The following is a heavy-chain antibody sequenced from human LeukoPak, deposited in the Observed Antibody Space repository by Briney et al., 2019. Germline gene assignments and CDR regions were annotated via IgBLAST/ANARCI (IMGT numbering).Heavy chain of an antibody. Sequence: SETLSLTCTVSGGSISSYYWNWIRQPAGKGLEWIGHIYPSGSTNYNPSLKSRVTLSLDTSKNQFSLRLTSVTAADTAVYFCARQIAVVEPTDPNWFDSWGQGILVTVSS. D-gene: IGHD2-21*01. J-gene: IGHJ5*01. CDR3: ARQIAVVEPTDPNWFDS. CDR1: GGSISSYY. V-gene: IGHV4-4*07. CDR2: IYPSGST.